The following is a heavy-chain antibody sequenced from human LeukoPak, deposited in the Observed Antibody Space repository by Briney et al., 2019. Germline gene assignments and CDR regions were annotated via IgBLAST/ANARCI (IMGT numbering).Heavy chain of an antibody. Sequence: SETLSLTCTVSGGSISSYYWSWIRQPAGKGLEWIGRIYTSGSTNYNPSLKSRVTMSIDTSKNQFSLNLTSVTAADTAVYYCAREPTQPSRWFDPWGQGALVTVSS. J-gene: IGHJ5*02. CDR2: IYTSGST. D-gene: IGHD6-13*01. CDR3: AREPTQPSRWFDP. V-gene: IGHV4-4*07. CDR1: GGSISSYY.